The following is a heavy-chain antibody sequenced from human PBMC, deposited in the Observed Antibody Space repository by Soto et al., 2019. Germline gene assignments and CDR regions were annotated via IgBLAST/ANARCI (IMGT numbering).Heavy chain of an antibody. V-gene: IGHV1-69*01. J-gene: IGHJ6*02. CDR3: ALNRADYEILTGYYNTNGMDV. D-gene: IGHD3-9*01. CDR1: GGTFSSYA. Sequence: QVQLVQSGAEVKKPGSSVKVSCKASGGTFSSYAISWVRQAPGQGREWMGGIIPIFGTANYAQKFQGRVTITADESTSTAYMELSSLRSEDTAVYYCALNRADYEILTGYYNTNGMDVWGQGTTVTVSS. CDR2: IIPIFGTA.